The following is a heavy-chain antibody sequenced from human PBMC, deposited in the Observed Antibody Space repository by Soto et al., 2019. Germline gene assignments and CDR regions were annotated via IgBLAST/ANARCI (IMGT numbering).Heavy chain of an antibody. CDR1: GYTFTSYA. CDR2: INAGNGNT. V-gene: IGHV1-3*01. J-gene: IGHJ4*02. CDR3: ARDLPTRYFDWLLAPNYFDY. D-gene: IGHD3-9*01. Sequence: ASVKVSCKASGYTFTSYAMHWVRQAPGQRLEWMGWINAGNGNTKYSQKFQGRVTITRDTSASTAYMELSSLRSEDTAVYYCARDLPTRYFDWLLAPNYFDYWGQGTLVTVLL.